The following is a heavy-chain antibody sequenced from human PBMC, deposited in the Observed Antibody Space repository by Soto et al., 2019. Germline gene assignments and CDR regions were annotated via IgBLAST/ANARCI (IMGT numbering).Heavy chain of an antibody. Sequence: GASVKVSCKASGYTFTSYGISWVRQAPGQGLEWMGWISAYNGNTNYAQKLQGRVTMTTDTSTSTAYMELRSLRSDDTAVYYCARDRKRYCTNGVCYGVGPVAYCGGDCPLLYWCFDLWGRGTLVTVSS. CDR3: ARDRKRYCTNGVCYGVGPVAYCGGDCPLLYWCFDL. V-gene: IGHV1-18*01. D-gene: IGHD2-8*01. CDR1: GYTFTSYG. J-gene: IGHJ2*01. CDR2: ISAYNGNT.